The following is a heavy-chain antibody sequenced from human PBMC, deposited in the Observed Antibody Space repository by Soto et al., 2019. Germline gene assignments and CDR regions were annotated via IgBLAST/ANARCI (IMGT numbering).Heavy chain of an antibody. Sequence: QVQLVESGGGVVQPGRSLRLSCAASGFTFSSYAMHWVRQAPGKGLEWVAVISYDGSNKYYADSVKGRFTISRDNSKNTLYLQRNSLRAEDTAVYYCASLGNSLRGGMDVWGQGTTVTVSS. J-gene: IGHJ6*02. V-gene: IGHV3-30-3*01. CDR2: ISYDGSNK. CDR3: ASLGNSLRGGMDV. CDR1: GFTFSSYA. D-gene: IGHD1-1*01.